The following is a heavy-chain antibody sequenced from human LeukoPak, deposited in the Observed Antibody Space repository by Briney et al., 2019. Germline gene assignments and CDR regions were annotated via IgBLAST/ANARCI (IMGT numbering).Heavy chain of an antibody. CDR3: ARGLIRLDNWNSHPTTGPHFDY. J-gene: IGHJ4*02. D-gene: IGHD1-7*01. Sequence: SETLSLTCAVYGGSFSGYYWSWIRQPPGKGLEWIGEINHSGSTNYNPSLKSRVTISVDTSKNQFSLKLSSVTAADTAVYYCARGLIRLDNWNSHPTTGPHFDYWGQGTLVTVSS. CDR2: INHSGST. V-gene: IGHV4-34*01. CDR1: GGSFSGYY.